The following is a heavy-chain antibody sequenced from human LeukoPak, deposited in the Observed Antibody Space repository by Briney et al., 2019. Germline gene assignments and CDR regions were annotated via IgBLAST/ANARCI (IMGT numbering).Heavy chain of an antibody. CDR2: ISYDGSNK. CDR1: GFTFSSYA. V-gene: IGHV3-30-3*01. J-gene: IGHJ4*02. Sequence: GGSLRLSCAASGFTFSSYAMHWVRQAPGKGLEWVTVISYDGSNKYYADSVKGRFTISRDNSKNTLYLQMNSLRAVDTAVYYCARDLAVAGTVFDYWGQGTLVTVSS. D-gene: IGHD6-19*01. CDR3: ARDLAVAGTVFDY.